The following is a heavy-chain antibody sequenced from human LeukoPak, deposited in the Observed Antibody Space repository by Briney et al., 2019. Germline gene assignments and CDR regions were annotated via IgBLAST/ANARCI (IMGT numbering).Heavy chain of an antibody. CDR3: AKDQLERTCGSDFDI. D-gene: IGHD1-1*01. CDR1: GFTFSSYA. Sequence: PGGSLRLSCAASGFTFSSYAMNWVRQAPGKGLEWVSTISGSGVSTYYADSVKGRFTISIDNSKNTLYLQMNSLRAEDTAVYYCAKDQLERTCGSDFDIWGQGTMVTVSS. V-gene: IGHV3-23*01. J-gene: IGHJ3*02. CDR2: ISGSGVST.